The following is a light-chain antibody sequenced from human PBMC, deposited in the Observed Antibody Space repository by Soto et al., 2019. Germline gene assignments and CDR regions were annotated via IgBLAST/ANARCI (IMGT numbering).Light chain of an antibody. CDR2: DAS. CDR1: QSVSSY. J-gene: IGKJ5*01. Sequence: EIVLTQSPATLSLSPGERATLSCRASQSVSSYLAWYQQKPGQAPRLLIYDASNRATGIPARFSGSGSGTDFTLTNSSLEPEDFAVYYCQQRGNWPPTFGQGTRLEIK. CDR3: QQRGNWPPT. V-gene: IGKV3-11*01.